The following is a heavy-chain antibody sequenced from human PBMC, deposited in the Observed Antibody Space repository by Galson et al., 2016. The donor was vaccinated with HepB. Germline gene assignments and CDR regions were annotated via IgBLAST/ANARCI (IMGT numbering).Heavy chain of an antibody. D-gene: IGHD3-22*01. CDR2: IDPNSGGT. Sequence: SVKVSCKASGYTFTAYYIHWVRQAPGQGLEWMGWIDPNSGGTDYAQRFQGRVTMTRDTSISTAYMDLSRLKSDDTAVYSCARGHYYDSRGYYYLLDYWGQGTLVTISS. V-gene: IGHV1-2*02. CDR1: GYTFTAYY. CDR3: ARGHYYDSRGYYYLLDY. J-gene: IGHJ4*02.